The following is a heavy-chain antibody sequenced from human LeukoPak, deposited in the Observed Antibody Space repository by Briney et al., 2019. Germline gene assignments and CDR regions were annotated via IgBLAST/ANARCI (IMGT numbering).Heavy chain of an antibody. CDR2: ISTRGGT. J-gene: IGHJ4*02. D-gene: IGHD5-12*01. V-gene: IGHV4-4*07. CDR1: GGSISSYY. CDR3: TRDSSGYDWFYDY. Sequence: SETLSLTCTVSGGSISSYYWSWIRQPAGKGLEWIGRISTRGGTNYNPSLKSRLTMSLDTSKNQFSLMLTSVTAADTAVYYCTRDSSGYDWFYDYWGQGTLVTVSS.